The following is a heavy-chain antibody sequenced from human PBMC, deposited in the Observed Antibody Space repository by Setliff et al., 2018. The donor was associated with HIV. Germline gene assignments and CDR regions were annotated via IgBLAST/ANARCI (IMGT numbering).Heavy chain of an antibody. CDR1: GFRFSDYY. Sequence: GGSLRLSCAASGFRFSDYYMNWIRQAPGKGLEWISSISSSGRTIKYADSVKGRFTISRDNAKRSLYPQMNSLRVEDTAVYYCARDIPPEYPGFDLWGQGTVVTVSS. J-gene: IGHJ3*01. CDR3: ARDIPPEYPGFDL. D-gene: IGHD6-6*01. V-gene: IGHV3-11*04. CDR2: ISSSGRTI.